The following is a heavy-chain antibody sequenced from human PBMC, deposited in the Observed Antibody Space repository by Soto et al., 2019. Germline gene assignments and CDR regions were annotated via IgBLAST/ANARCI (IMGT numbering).Heavy chain of an antibody. Sequence: SETLSLTCTVSGGSISSSSYYWSWIRQPPGKGLEWIGYIYYSGSTNYNPSLKSRVTISVDTSKNQFSLKLSSVTAADTAVYYCARRGQLQTYYYGMDVWGQGTTVTVSS. V-gene: IGHV4-61*05. CDR3: ARRGQLQTYYYGMDV. J-gene: IGHJ6*02. D-gene: IGHD2-2*01. CDR1: GGSISSSSYY. CDR2: IYYSGST.